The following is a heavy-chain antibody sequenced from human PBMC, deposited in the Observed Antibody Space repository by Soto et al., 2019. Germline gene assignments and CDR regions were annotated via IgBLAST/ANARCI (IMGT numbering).Heavy chain of an antibody. Sequence: SETLSLTCTVSGGSISIYYWSWIRQPPGKGLEWIGYISCSGSTNYNPSLKSRVTISVDTSKNQFSLKLSSVTAADTAVYYCARDSDSSFGVDVWGQGTTVTVSS. CDR1: GGSISIYY. D-gene: IGHD3-22*01. CDR2: ISCSGST. CDR3: ARDSDSSFGVDV. J-gene: IGHJ6*02. V-gene: IGHV4-59*01.